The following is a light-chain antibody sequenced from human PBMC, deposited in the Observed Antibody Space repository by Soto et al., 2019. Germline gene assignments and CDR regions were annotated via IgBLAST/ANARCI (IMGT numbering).Light chain of an antibody. CDR1: QSVSSSL. Sequence: EIVLTQSPGTLSLSPGEGATHSCRASQSVSSSLLAWFQQKPGQAPRLLIHDVSSRATGIPDRFSGSGSGTDFTLSISRLEPEDFAVYYCHQYGSSPLTFGQGTKLEIK. CDR2: DVS. CDR3: HQYGSSPLT. J-gene: IGKJ2*01. V-gene: IGKV3-20*01.